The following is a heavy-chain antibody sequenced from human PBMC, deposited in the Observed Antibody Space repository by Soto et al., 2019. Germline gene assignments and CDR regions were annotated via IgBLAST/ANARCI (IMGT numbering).Heavy chain of an antibody. D-gene: IGHD3-10*01. CDR1: GYTFTVYY. CDR2: INPNSGGT. Sequence: ASVKVSCKASGYTFTVYYMHWVRQSPGQGLEWMGCINPNSGGTNYAQKFQGRVTMTRDTSISTAYMELSRLRSDDTAVYYCARALTMALGYWGQGTLVTVSS. J-gene: IGHJ4*02. V-gene: IGHV1-2*02. CDR3: ARALTMALGY.